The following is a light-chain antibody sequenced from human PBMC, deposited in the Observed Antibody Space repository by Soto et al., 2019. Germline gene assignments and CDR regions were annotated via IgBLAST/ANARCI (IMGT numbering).Light chain of an antibody. CDR1: SSDVGSYNL. CDR3: CCDVSSVV. V-gene: IGLV2-23*02. Sequence: QSALTQPASVSGSPGQSITISCTGTSSDVGSYNLVSWYQQHPGKAPKLLIYEVSKRPSGVSNRFSGSKSGNTASLTISGLQAEDEADYYCCCDVSSVVFGGGTKLTVL. J-gene: IGLJ2*01. CDR2: EVS.